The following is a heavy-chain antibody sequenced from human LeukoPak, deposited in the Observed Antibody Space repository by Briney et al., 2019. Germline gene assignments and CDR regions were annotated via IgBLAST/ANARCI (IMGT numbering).Heavy chain of an antibody. J-gene: IGHJ4*02. CDR1: GSTFSSYA. D-gene: IGHD6-13*01. CDR3: AKTRPLDSSSWSHGDY. V-gene: IGHV3-23*01. CDR2: ISGSGGST. Sequence: PGGSLRLSCAASGSTFSSYAMSWVRQAPGKGLEWVSAISGSGGSTYYADSVKGRFTISRDNSKNTLYLQMNSLRAEDTAVYYCAKTRPLDSSSWSHGDYWGQGTLVTVSS.